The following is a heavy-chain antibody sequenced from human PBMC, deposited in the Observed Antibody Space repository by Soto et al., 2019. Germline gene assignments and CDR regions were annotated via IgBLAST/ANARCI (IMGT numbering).Heavy chain of an antibody. CDR1: GGSISSYY. D-gene: IGHD4-17*01. J-gene: IGHJ4*02. Sequence: ETLSLTCTVSGGSISSYYWSWIRQPPGKGLEWIGYIYYSGSTNYNPSLKSRVTISVDTSKNQFSLKLSSVTAADTAVYYCARFKDYGDPLYFDYWGQGTLVTVSS. CDR2: IYYSGST. CDR3: ARFKDYGDPLYFDY. V-gene: IGHV4-59*08.